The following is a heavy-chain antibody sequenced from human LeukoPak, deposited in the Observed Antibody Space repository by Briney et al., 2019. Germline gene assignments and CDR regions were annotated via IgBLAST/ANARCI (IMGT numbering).Heavy chain of an antibody. D-gene: IGHD3-10*01. J-gene: IGHJ4*02. CDR2: IRSKAYGGTT. Sequence: GGSLRLSCTASGFTFGDYAMSWVRQAPGKGLEWVGFIRSKAYGGTTEYAASVKGRFTISRDDSKSIAYLQMNSLKTEDTAVYYCTRDGFGENDYWGQGTLVTVSS. CDR3: TRDGFGENDY. V-gene: IGHV3-49*04. CDR1: GFTFGDYA.